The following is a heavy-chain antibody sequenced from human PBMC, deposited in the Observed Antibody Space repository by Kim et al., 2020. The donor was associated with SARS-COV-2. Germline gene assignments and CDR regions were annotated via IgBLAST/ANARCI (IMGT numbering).Heavy chain of an antibody. J-gene: IGHJ6*02. CDR2: IIPIFGTA. CDR1: GGTFSSYA. D-gene: IGHD3-10*01. CDR3: AREYTYYYGSGSYNSYYYYGMDV. Sequence: SVKVSCKASGGTFSSYAISWVRQAPGQGLEWMGGIIPIFGTANYAQKFQGRVTITADESTSTAYMELSSLRSEDTAVYYCAREYTYYYGSGSYNSYYYYGMDVWGQGTTVTVSS. V-gene: IGHV1-69*13.